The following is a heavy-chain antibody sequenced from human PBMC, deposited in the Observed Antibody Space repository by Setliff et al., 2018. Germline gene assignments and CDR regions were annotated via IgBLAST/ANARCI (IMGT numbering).Heavy chain of an antibody. CDR1: GYTFSSYG. D-gene: IGHD6-6*01. V-gene: IGHV1-18*01. J-gene: IGHJ4*02. CDR3: ATRRAARSPLTG. Sequence: VSCKASGYTFSSYGISWVRQAPGQGLEWMGWISAYNGNTNYAQKFQGRVTMTTDTSTSTGYMELRSLRPDDTAVYYCATRRAARSPLTGWGQGTLVTVSS. CDR2: ISAYNGNT.